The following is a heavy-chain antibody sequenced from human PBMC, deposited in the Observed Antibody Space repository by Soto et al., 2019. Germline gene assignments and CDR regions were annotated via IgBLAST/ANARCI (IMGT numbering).Heavy chain of an antibody. D-gene: IGHD3-10*01. J-gene: IGHJ4*02. V-gene: IGHV3-30*18. CDR3: VKDQYKASMVRGVIITDGYDY. CDR2: ISFDGRNE. CDR1: GFSFSSHG. Sequence: QMQLVESGGGVVQPGRSLRLSCAASGFSFSSHGMHWVRQAPGKGLEWVAVISFDGRNEYYGDSVKGRFTISRDNSKNTLYLQMNSLRAEDTAVYYCVKDQYKASMVRGVIITDGYDYWGQGTLVTVSS.